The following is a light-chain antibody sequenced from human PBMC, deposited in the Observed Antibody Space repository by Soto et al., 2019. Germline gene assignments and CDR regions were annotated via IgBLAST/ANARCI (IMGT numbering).Light chain of an antibody. CDR1: SSNIGSNT. J-gene: IGLJ3*02. CDR3: AAWDDSLNGRV. V-gene: IGLV1-44*01. Sequence: QSALTQPPSASAISGQRVTISCSGSSSNIGSNTVNWYQQLPGTAPKLLIYSNNQRPSGVPDRFSGSKSGTSASLAISGLQSEDEADYYCAAWDDSLNGRVFGGGTKLTVL. CDR2: SNN.